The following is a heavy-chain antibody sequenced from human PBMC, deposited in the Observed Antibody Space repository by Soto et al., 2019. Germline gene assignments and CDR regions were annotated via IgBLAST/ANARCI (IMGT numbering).Heavy chain of an antibody. Sequence: GGSLRLSCAVSGFTFSSYSMHWVRQDPDMGLEWVAFISFAGNNKYYADSVKGRFTISRDNSNNMLYLEMNSLRPDDTAVYYCARDRQKALVVVAATGGFDYWGQGTPVPVSS. J-gene: IGHJ4*02. CDR2: ISFAGNNK. CDR3: ARDRQKALVVVAATGGFDY. CDR1: GFTFSSYS. D-gene: IGHD2-15*01. V-gene: IGHV3-30*04.